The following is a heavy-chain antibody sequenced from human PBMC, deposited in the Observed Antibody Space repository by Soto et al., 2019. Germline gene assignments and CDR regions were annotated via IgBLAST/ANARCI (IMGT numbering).Heavy chain of an antibody. D-gene: IGHD6-19*01. CDR2: IIPLFGKA. Sequence: SVKVSCKASGGSFSTLGINWVRQAPGQGLEWMGGIIPLFGKARYAETSQGRVTITADTSTGTAYMEVGSLRSDDTAVFYCATAHNSGWYFFDYWGPGTLVTVSS. V-gene: IGHV1-69*06. CDR1: GGSFSTLG. J-gene: IGHJ4*02. CDR3: ATAHNSGWYFFDY.